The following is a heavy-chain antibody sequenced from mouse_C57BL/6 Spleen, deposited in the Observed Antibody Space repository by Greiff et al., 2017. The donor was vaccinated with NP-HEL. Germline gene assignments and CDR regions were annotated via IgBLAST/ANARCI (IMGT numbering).Heavy chain of an antibody. V-gene: IGHV1-9*01. D-gene: IGHD2-5*01. CDR1: GYTFTGYW. J-gene: IGHJ3*01. CDR2: ILPGSGST. Sequence: QVQLQQSGAELMKPGASVKLSCKATGYTFTGYWIEWVKQRPGHGLEWIGEILPGSGSTNDNEKFKGKATFTADTSSNTAYMQLSSLTTEDSAIYYCARRDYSNLFAYWGQGTLVTVSA. CDR3: ARRDYSNLFAY.